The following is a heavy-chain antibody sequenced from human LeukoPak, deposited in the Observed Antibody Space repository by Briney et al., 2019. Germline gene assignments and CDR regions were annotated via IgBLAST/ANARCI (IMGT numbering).Heavy chain of an antibody. J-gene: IGHJ4*02. CDR2: ISGSGGST. D-gene: IGHD4-17*01. Sequence: PGGSLRLSCAASGFTFSSYAMSWVRQAPGKGLEWVSAISGSGGSTYYADSVKGRFTISRDNSKNTLYLQMNSLRAEDTAVYYCASPTLAGGTVTTGYHFDYWGQGTLVTVSS. V-gene: IGHV3-23*01. CDR3: ASPTLAGGTVTTGYHFDY. CDR1: GFTFSSYA.